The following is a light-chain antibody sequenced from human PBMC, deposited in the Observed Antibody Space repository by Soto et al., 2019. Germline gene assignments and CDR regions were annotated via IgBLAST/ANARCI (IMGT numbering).Light chain of an antibody. CDR3: QQYDTSPT. CDR1: QSLSSSS. V-gene: IGKV3-20*01. J-gene: IGKJ1*01. Sequence: ESVLTQSPRTLSLSPGERATLSCRASQSLSSSSLAWYQQKPGQAPRLLIYDASSRATGIPDRFSGSGSGTDFTLTISRLEPEDFAVYHCQQYDTSPTFGQGTKVDIK. CDR2: DAS.